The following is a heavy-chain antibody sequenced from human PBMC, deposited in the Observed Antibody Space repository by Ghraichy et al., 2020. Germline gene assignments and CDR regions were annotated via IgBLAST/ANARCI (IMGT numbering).Heavy chain of an antibody. Sequence: GGSLRLSCAASGFTFSSYSMNWVRQAPGKGLEWVSSISSSSSYIYYADSVKGRFTISRDNAKNSLYLQMNSLRAEDTAVYYCAREPNSGYYYYYGMDVWGQGTTVTVSS. CDR3: AREPNSGYYYYYGMDV. D-gene: IGHD1-1*01. V-gene: IGHV3-21*01. CDR1: GFTFSSYS. J-gene: IGHJ6*02. CDR2: ISSSSSYI.